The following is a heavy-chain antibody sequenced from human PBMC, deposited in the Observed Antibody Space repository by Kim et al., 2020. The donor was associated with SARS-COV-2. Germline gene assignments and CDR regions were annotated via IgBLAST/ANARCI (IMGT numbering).Heavy chain of an antibody. Sequence: NYNPSLKSRVTISVDTSKHQFSLKLSSVTAADTAVYYCARDLVSSSWIDYWGQGTLVTVSS. V-gene: IGHV4-4*02. J-gene: IGHJ4*02. D-gene: IGHD6-13*01. CDR3: ARDLVSSSWIDY.